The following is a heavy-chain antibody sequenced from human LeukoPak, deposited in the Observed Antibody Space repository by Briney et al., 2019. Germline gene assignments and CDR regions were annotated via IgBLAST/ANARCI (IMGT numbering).Heavy chain of an antibody. CDR2: IYPGDSDT. CDR1: GYSFTSYW. CDR3: ARHGGIAAAGTFGFDP. Sequence: GESLKISCKGSGYSFTSYWIGWVRQMPGKGLEWMGIIYPGDSDTRYSPSFQGQVTISADKSISTAYLQWSSLKASDTAMYYCARHGGIAAAGTFGFDPWGQETLVTVSS. J-gene: IGHJ5*02. V-gene: IGHV5-51*01. D-gene: IGHD6-13*01.